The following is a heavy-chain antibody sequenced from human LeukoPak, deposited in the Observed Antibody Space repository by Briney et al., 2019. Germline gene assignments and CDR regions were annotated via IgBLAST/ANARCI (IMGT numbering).Heavy chain of an antibody. CDR2: ISGSGGST. V-gene: IGHV3-23*01. D-gene: IGHD3-22*01. Sequence: GGSLRLSCAASRFTFSSFAMSWVRQAPGKGLEWVSSISGSGGSTYYADSVKGRFTISRDNSKNTLYLQMNSLRAEDTAVYYCAKSSYYDSSGFYREYYFDYWGQGTLVTVSS. CDR3: AKSSYYDSSGFYREYYFDY. CDR1: RFTFSSFA. J-gene: IGHJ4*02.